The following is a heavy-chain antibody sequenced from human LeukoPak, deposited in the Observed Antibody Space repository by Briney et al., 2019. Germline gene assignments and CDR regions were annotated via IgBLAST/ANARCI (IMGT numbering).Heavy chain of an antibody. CDR1: GFTFGDYA. CDR3: GAGLYYFDY. D-gene: IGHD6-19*01. V-gene: IGHV3-49*04. CDR2: IGSKAYGGTT. J-gene: IGHJ4*02. Sequence: RSLRLSCTASGFTFGDYAMSWVRQAPGKGLEWVGFIGSKAYGGTTEYAASVKGRFTISRDDSKSIAYLQMNSLKTEDTAVYYCGAGLYYFDYWGQGTLVTVSS.